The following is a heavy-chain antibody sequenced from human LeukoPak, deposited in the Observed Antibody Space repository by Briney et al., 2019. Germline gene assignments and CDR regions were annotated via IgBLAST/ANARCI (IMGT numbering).Heavy chain of an antibody. J-gene: IGHJ4*02. D-gene: IGHD5-24*01. CDR2: INGPSDTI. V-gene: IGHV3-48*04. CDR3: TTYGRDGYRGYF. Sequence: GGSLRLSCAASGFTFSSNYMSWVRQAPGKGLEWASYINGPSDTIYYADSVKGRFSISRDNAKYSVYLQMSSLRAEDTAVYYCTTYGRDGYRGYFWGQGALVTVSS. CDR1: GFTFSSNY.